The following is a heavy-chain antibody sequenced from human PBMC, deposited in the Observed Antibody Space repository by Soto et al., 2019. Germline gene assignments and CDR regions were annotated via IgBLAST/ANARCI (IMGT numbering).Heavy chain of an antibody. Sequence: QVQLVQSGPEVKKPGASVKVSCKASGYTFNTYGFSWVRQAPGQGLEWVGWIGTHNGDTTYAQKFQGRVTMTIDTSTNTSYMELRSLTSDDTAMYFCARDWRGAEGFDPWGQGTLVTVSS. CDR1: GYTFNTYG. V-gene: IGHV1-18*01. D-gene: IGHD3-3*01. CDR3: ARDWRGAEGFDP. CDR2: IGTHNGDT. J-gene: IGHJ5*02.